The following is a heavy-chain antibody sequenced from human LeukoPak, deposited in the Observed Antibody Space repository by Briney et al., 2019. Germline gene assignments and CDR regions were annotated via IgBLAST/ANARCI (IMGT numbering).Heavy chain of an antibody. Sequence: SETLSLTRAVYGGSFSGYYWSWIHQPPGKGLEWIGEINHSGSTNYNPSLKSRVTISVDTSKNQFSLKLSSVTAADTAVYYCASLRVVPAAMGTFDYWGQGTLVTVSS. V-gene: IGHV4-34*01. CDR3: ASLRVVPAAMGTFDY. J-gene: IGHJ4*02. D-gene: IGHD2-2*01. CDR1: GGSFSGYY. CDR2: INHSGST.